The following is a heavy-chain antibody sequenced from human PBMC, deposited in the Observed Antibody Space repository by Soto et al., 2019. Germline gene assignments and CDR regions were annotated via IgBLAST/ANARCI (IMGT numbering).Heavy chain of an antibody. CDR3: ARDSYNPNTWFDP. J-gene: IGHJ5*02. Sequence: EVQLVESGGGLVKPGGSLRLSCAASGFTFSSYSMNWVRQAPGKGLEWVSSISSSSSYIYYADSVKGRFTISRDNATNSLYLQMNSLRAEDTAVYYCARDSYNPNTWFDPWGQGTLVTVSS. CDR1: GFTFSSYS. D-gene: IGHD1-20*01. CDR2: ISSSSSYI. V-gene: IGHV3-21*01.